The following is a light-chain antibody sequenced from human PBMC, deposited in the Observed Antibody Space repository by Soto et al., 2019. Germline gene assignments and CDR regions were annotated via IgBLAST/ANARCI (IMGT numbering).Light chain of an antibody. V-gene: IGKV3-15*01. CDR3: QQYNNWPPIT. CDR2: GAS. J-gene: IGKJ5*01. CDR1: QSVSSN. Sequence: EMVISRWPATQSVSPGERATLSCRASQSVSSNLAWYQQKPGQAPRLLIYGASTRATGIPARFSGSGSGTEFTLTISSLQSEDFAVYYCQQYNNWPPITFGQGTRLEIK.